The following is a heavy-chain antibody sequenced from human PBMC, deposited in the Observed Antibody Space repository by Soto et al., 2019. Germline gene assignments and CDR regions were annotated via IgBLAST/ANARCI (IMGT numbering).Heavy chain of an antibody. V-gene: IGHV1-69*01. CDR3: ASGVVDLLGGQLLSFAY. Sequence: QVQLVQSGAEVKKPGSSVKVSCKASGGTFSSYAISGGLQAPGQGLAWMGGIIPIFGTANYAQKFQGRVTITADESTSTAYMELSSLRSEDTAVYYCASGVVDLLGGQLLSFAYWGQVTLVTVSS. D-gene: IGHD2-2*01. J-gene: IGHJ4*02. CDR1: GGTFSSYA. CDR2: IIPIFGTA.